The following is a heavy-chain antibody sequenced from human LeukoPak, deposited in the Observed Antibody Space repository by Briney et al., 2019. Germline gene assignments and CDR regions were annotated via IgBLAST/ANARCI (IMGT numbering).Heavy chain of an antibody. V-gene: IGHV4-59*01. D-gene: IGHD1-26*01. CDR2: MYDSGST. CDR1: GGSISSYY. CDR3: ARHGGSYTFDF. J-gene: IGHJ4*02. Sequence: SETLSLTCTVSGGSISSYYWSWIRQPPGKGLELIGYMYDSGSTNYNPSLKSRVTISVDTSKNQFPLRLSPVTAADTAVYYCARHGGSYTFDFWGQGVLVTVSS.